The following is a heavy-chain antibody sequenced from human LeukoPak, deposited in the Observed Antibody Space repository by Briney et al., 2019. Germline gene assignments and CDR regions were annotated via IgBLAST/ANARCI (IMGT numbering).Heavy chain of an antibody. D-gene: IGHD6-6*01. CDR2: ISAYNGNT. Sequence: ASVKVSCKASGYTFTSYGISWVRQAPGQGLEWMGWISAYNGNTNYAQKLQGRVTMTTDTSPSTAYMELRSLRSDDTAVYYCARVTGSSSRGAFDIWGQGTMVTVSS. CDR3: ARVTGSSSRGAFDI. J-gene: IGHJ3*02. CDR1: GYTFTSYG. V-gene: IGHV1-18*01.